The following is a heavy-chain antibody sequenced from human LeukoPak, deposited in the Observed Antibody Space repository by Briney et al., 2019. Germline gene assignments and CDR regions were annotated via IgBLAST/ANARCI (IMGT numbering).Heavy chain of an antibody. J-gene: IGHJ5*02. Sequence: GESLQISCQGSGYSFTSYWISWVRQLPGKGLEWMGRIDPSDSYTNYSPSFQGHVAISADKSISTAYLQWSSLKASDTAMYYCARQVDVNWFDPWGQGTLVTVSS. CDR3: ARQVDVNWFDP. CDR2: IDPSDSYT. V-gene: IGHV5-10-1*01. CDR1: GYSFTSYW.